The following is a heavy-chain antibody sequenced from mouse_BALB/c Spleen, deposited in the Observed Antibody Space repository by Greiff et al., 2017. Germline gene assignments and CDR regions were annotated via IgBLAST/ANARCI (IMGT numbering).Heavy chain of an antibody. V-gene: IGHV3-6*02. CDR2: ISYDGSN. J-gene: IGHJ3*01. CDR3: ARYYDYDGVYAD. Sequence: EVQLQESGPGLVKPSQSLSLTCSVTGYSITSGYYWNWIRQFPGNKLEWMGYISYDGSNNYNPSLKNRISITRDTSKNQFFLKLNSVTTEDTATYYCARYYDYDGVYADWGQGTLVTVSA. D-gene: IGHD2-4*01. CDR1: GYSITSGYY.